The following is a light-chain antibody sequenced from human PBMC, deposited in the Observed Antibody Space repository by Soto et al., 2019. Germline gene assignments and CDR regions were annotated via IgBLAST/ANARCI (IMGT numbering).Light chain of an antibody. CDR3: CSYADSSPVV. CDR1: SSDVGSYNL. CDR2: EGS. Sequence: QSALTQPASVSGSPGQSITISCTGTSSDVGSYNLVSWYQQHPGKAPKLMIYEGSKRHSGVSIRFSGSKAGNTASLTISGLQAEDQADYYCCSYADSSPVVFGGGTKLTVL. J-gene: IGLJ2*01. V-gene: IGLV2-23*01.